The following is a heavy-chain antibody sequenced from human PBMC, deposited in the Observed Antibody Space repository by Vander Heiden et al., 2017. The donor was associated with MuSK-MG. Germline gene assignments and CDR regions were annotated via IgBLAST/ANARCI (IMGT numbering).Heavy chain of an antibody. D-gene: IGHD2-15*01. J-gene: IGHJ4*02. CDR2: IYHSGST. CDR3: AVLGDEYCSGGSCHRIDY. V-gene: IGHV4-4*02. Sequence: QVQLQESGPGLVKPSGTLSLTCAVSGGSISSSHWWSWVRQPPGKGLEWIGEIYHSGSTNYNPSLKSRVTISVDKSKNQFSLKLSSVTAADTAVYYCAVLGDEYCSGGSCHRIDYWGQGTLVTVSS. CDR1: GGSISSSHW.